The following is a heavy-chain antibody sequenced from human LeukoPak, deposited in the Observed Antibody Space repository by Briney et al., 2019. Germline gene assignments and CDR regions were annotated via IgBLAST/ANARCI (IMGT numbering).Heavy chain of an antibody. J-gene: IGHJ5*02. V-gene: IGHV3-48*02. CDR3: ARGDSSGYGPDH. Sequence: GGSLRLSCAASGFTFSSYRMNWVRQAPGKGLEWVSYISSSSSTIYYADSVKGRFTISRDNAKNSLYLQMDSLRDEDTAVYYCARGDSSGYGPDHWGQGTLVTVSS. D-gene: IGHD3-22*01. CDR1: GFTFSSYR. CDR2: ISSSSSTI.